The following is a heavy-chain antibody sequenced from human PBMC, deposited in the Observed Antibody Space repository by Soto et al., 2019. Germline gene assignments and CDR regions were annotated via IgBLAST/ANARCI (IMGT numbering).Heavy chain of an antibody. Sequence: AAVKVSCKASGYTFTSYDINWVRQATGQGLEWMGWMNPNSGNTGYAQKFQGRVTMTRNTSISTAYMELSSLRSEDTAVYYCAREAVPEAIPPLHYYYMDVWGKGNTVTVS. J-gene: IGHJ6*03. CDR3: AREAVPEAIPPLHYYYMDV. CDR2: MNPNSGNT. V-gene: IGHV1-8*01. CDR1: GYTFTSYD. D-gene: IGHD2-2*02.